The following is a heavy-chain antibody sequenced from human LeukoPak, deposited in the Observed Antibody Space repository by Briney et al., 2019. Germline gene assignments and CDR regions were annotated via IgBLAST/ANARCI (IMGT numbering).Heavy chain of an antibody. CDR2: VDPEDGET. CDR3: ATGGTSFYYYYMDV. J-gene: IGHJ6*03. Sequence: ASVKVSCTASGYTFTDYYMHWVQQAPGKGLEWMGRVDPEDGETIYAEKFQGRVTITADTSTDTAYMELSSLRSEDTAVYYCATGGTSFYYYYMDVWGKGTTVTVSS. D-gene: IGHD2-2*01. V-gene: IGHV1-69-2*01. CDR1: GYTFTDYY.